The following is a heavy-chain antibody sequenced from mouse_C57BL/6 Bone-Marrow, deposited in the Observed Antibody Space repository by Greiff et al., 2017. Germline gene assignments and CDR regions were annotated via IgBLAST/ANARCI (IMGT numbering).Heavy chain of an antibody. D-gene: IGHD1-1*01. Sequence: VQLKESGGGLVQPGGSLKLSCATSGFTFSDYGMAWVRQAPRKGPEWVAFISNLAYSIYYADTVTGRFTISRENAKNTLYLEMSSLRSEDTAMYYCARGDYGSSYAMDYWGQGTSVTVSS. J-gene: IGHJ4*01. CDR1: GFTFSDYG. CDR3: ARGDYGSSYAMDY. V-gene: IGHV5-15*01. CDR2: ISNLAYSI.